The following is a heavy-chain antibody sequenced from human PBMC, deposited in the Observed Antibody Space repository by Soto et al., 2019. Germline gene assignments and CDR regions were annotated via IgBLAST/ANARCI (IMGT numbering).Heavy chain of an antibody. CDR3: ARGGYYYDSSGPRYYYYGMDV. V-gene: IGHV1-69*06. CDR1: GGTFSSYA. D-gene: IGHD3-22*01. Sequence: SVKVSCKASGGTFSSYAISCVRQAPGQGLEWMGGIIPIFGTANYAQKFQGRVTITADKSTSTAYMELSSLRSEDTAVYYCARGGYYYDSSGPRYYYYGMDVWGQGTTVTVSS. J-gene: IGHJ6*02. CDR2: IIPIFGTA.